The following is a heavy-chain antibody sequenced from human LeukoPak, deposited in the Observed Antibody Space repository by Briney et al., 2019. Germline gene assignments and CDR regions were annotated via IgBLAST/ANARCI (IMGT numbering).Heavy chain of an antibody. D-gene: IGHD3-22*01. CDR2: IKQDESEK. V-gene: IGHV3-7*01. Sequence: PGGSLRLSCAVSGFTFRSYWMSWVRQAPGKGLEWVANIKQDESEKYYVDSVKGRFTISRDNAKNSLYLQMNSLRAEDTALYYCARGDPSYYDSRGFDYWGQGTLVTVSS. CDR1: GFTFRSYW. J-gene: IGHJ4*02. CDR3: ARGDPSYYDSRGFDY.